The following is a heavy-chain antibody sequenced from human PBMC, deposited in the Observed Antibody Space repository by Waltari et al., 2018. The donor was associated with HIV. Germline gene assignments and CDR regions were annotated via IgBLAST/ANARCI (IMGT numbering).Heavy chain of an antibody. CDR2: ALYTRRPYVFTGQF. CDR3: VRHAAEFRPDFGWILAGVFEP. D-gene: IGHD6-19*01. CDR1: GGSIASSDSF. Sequence: QVQLQESGPGFVKPSETLSLICNVSGGSIASSDSFWGWIRQSPEMPLVWVGSALYTRRPYVFTGQFCAKSSLMCRGALSVETTKTRGSRRLTSVTAAVTGLYYCVRHAAEFRPDFGWILAGVFEPWGLGTQVIVS. J-gene: IGHJ1*01. V-gene: IGHV4-39*01.